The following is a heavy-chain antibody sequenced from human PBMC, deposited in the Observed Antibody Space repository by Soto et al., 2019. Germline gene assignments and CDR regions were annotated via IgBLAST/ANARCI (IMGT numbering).Heavy chain of an antibody. CDR1: GFTFDDYA. Sequence: EVQLVESGGGLVQPGRSLRLSCAASGFTFDDYAMHWVGQAPGKGLEWVSGISWNSGSIGYADSVKGRFTISRDNAKNSLYLQMNSLSAEDMALYYCAKSHDYGDYFDYWGQGTLVTVSS. CDR3: AKSHDYGDYFDY. CDR2: ISWNSGSI. V-gene: IGHV3-9*03. D-gene: IGHD4-17*01. J-gene: IGHJ4*02.